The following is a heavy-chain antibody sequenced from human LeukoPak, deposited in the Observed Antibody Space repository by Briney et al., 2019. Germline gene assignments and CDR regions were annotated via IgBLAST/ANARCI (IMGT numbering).Heavy chain of an antibody. D-gene: IGHD5-18*01. CDR1: GYTLTELS. V-gene: IGHV1-24*01. CDR3: ATVFPPGQSYGL. CDR2: FDPEDGET. Sequence: ASVKVSCEVSGYTLTELSMHWVRQAPGKGLEWMGGFDPEDGETIYAQKFQGRVTMTEDTSTDTAYMELSSLRSEDTAVYYCATVFPPGQSYGLWGQGTLVTVTS. J-gene: IGHJ4*02.